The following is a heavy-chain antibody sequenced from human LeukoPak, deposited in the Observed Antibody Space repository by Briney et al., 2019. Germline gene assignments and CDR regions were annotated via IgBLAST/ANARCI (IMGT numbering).Heavy chain of an antibody. CDR1: GGSISSYY. Sequence: PSETLSLTCTVSGGSISSYYWSWIRQPPGKGLEWIGYIYYSGSTNYNPSLKSRVTISVDTSKNQFSLKLSSVTAADTAVYYCARSSSWYTIDYWGQGTLVTVSS. D-gene: IGHD6-13*01. CDR3: ARSSSWYTIDY. CDR2: IYYSGST. V-gene: IGHV4-59*01. J-gene: IGHJ4*02.